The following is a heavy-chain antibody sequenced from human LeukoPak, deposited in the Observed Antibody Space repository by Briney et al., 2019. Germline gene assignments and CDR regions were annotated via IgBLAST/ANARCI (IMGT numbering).Heavy chain of an antibody. J-gene: IGHJ5*02. D-gene: IGHD2/OR15-2a*01. V-gene: IGHV1-2*06. Sequence: ASVKVSCKASGYTFTGYYMHWVRQAPGQGLEWTGRINPNSGGTNYAQKLQGRVTMTSDTSISTAYMELSRLRSDDTAVCFCVRGRPSTKRNNINWFDPWGQGTLVTVSS. CDR3: VRGRPSTKRNNINWFDP. CDR2: INPNSGGT. CDR1: GYTFTGYY.